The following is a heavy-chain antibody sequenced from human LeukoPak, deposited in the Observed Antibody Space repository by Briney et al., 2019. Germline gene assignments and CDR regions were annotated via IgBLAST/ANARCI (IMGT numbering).Heavy chain of an antibody. J-gene: IGHJ5*02. V-gene: IGHV1-18*01. CDR2: ISAYNGNT. CDR1: GYTFSSFG. Sequence: GASVKVSCKASGYTFSSFGISWVRQAPGQGLEWMGWISAYNGNTEYAQNLQGRVTMTADTSTSTAYMELRSLRSDDTAVYYCAREGHYDISTGHPSRFDPWGQGTLVTVSS. CDR3: AREGHYDISTGHPSRFDP. D-gene: IGHD3-9*01.